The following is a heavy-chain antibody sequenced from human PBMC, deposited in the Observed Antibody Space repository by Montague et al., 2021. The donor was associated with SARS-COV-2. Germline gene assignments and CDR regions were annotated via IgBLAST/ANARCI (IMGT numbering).Heavy chain of an antibody. CDR2: TYYRSKWYN. Sequence: CAISGDSVASNIATWNWNRQSPSRGLEWLGRTYYRSKWYNDYAESVKSRITIDPDTSKHQFSLHLNSVTPEDTAVYYCARIPVGSKYYFDFWGREPWSPSPQ. CDR1: GDSVASNIAT. J-gene: IGHJ4*02. CDR3: ARIPVGSKYYFDF. V-gene: IGHV6-1*01. D-gene: IGHD2-2*01.